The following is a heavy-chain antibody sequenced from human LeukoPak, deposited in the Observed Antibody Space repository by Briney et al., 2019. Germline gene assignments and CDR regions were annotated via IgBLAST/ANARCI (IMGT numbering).Heavy chain of an antibody. Sequence: PSETLSLTCTVSGGSISYYYWSWIRQPPGKGLEWIGSIYHSGSTYYNPSLKSRVTISVDTSKNQFSLKLSSVTAADTAVYYCARGSRRELLHWFDPWGQGTLVTVSS. D-gene: IGHD1-26*01. CDR1: GGSISYYY. J-gene: IGHJ5*02. CDR3: ARGSRRELLHWFDP. CDR2: IYHSGST. V-gene: IGHV4-38-2*02.